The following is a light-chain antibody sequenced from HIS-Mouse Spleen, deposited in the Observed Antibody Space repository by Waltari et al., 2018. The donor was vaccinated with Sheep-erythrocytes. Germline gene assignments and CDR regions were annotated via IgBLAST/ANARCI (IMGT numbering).Light chain of an antibody. V-gene: IGLV2-8*01. CDR2: EVS. CDR1: SSDVGGYNY. CDR3: SSYAGSNNWV. J-gene: IGLJ3*02. Sequence: QSALTQPPSASGSPGQAVTIPCTGTSSDVGGYNYVSGYQQPPGKAPKLMIYEVSKRPSGVPDRLSGSKSGNTASLTVSGLQAEDEADYYCSSYAGSNNWVFGGGTKLTVL.